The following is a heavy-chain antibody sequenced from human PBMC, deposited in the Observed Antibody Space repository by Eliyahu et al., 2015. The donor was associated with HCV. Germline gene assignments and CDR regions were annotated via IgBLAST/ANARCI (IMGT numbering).Heavy chain of an antibody. D-gene: IGHD3-3*01. CDR1: GFXFXSYA. CDR2: ISGSGGST. V-gene: IGHV3-23*01. Sequence: EVQLLESGGGLVQPGGSLRLSCAASGFXFXSYAMSWVRQAPGKGLEWVSAISGSGGSTYYADSVKGRFTISRDNSKNTLYLQMNSLRAEDTAVYYCANPGRVGEWLYFDYWGQGTLVTVSS. J-gene: IGHJ4*02. CDR3: ANPGRVGEWLYFDY.